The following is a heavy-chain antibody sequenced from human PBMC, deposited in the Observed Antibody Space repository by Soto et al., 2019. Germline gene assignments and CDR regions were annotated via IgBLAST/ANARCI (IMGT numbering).Heavy chain of an antibody. CDR2: FDPEDGET. CDR3: ATFWSGYPYFDY. V-gene: IGHV1-24*01. Sequence: ASVKVSCKVSGYTLTELSMHWVRQAPGKGLEWMGGFDPEDGETIYAQKFQGRVTMTEDTSTDTAYVGLSSLRSEDTAVYYCATFWSGYPYFDYWGQGTLVTVSS. CDR1: GYTLTELS. D-gene: IGHD3-3*01. J-gene: IGHJ4*02.